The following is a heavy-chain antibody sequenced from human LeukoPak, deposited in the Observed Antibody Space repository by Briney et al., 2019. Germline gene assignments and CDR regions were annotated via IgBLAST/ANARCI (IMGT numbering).Heavy chain of an antibody. CDR3: ARVYNYTAV. Sequence: GGGLRLSRVASGFTFSSYEMNWVRQAPGKGLEWVSYISSTGSTIYYPASVKGRFTISRDNGKNSLYLQMNSLRAEDTAVYYCARVYNYTAVWGKATTVTVSS. D-gene: IGHD2-2*02. CDR1: GFTFSSYE. V-gene: IGHV3-48*03. J-gene: IGHJ6*03. CDR2: ISSTGSTI.